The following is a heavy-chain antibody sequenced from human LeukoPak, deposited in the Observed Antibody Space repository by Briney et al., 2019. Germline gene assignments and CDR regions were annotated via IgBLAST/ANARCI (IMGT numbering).Heavy chain of an antibody. Sequence: GRSLRLSCAASGFTFSSYAMSWVRQAPGKGLEWVSGISGSGGSTYYADSVKGRFTISRDNSKNTLYLQMNSLRAEDTAVYYCAKFPSYQYYYYYMNVWGKGTTVTVSS. CDR2: ISGSGGST. J-gene: IGHJ6*03. CDR3: AKFPSYQYYYYYMNV. V-gene: IGHV3-23*01. CDR1: GFTFSSYA.